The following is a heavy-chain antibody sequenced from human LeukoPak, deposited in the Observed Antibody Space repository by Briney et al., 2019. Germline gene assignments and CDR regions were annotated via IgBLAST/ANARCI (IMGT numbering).Heavy chain of an antibody. V-gene: IGHV1-69*05. J-gene: IGHJ3*02. Sequence: SVKVSCKASGGTFSSYAISWVRQASGQGLEWMGGIIPIFGTANYAQKFQGRVTITTDESTSTAYMELSSLRSEDTAVYYCARWDWNDAGAFDIWGQGTMVTVSS. D-gene: IGHD1-1*01. CDR1: GGTFSSYA. CDR2: IIPIFGTA. CDR3: ARWDWNDAGAFDI.